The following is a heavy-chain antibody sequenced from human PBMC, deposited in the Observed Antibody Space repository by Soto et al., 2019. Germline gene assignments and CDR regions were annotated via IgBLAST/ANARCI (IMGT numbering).Heavy chain of an antibody. CDR3: ARRSSGWYFDY. CDR2: ISGSGGST. D-gene: IGHD6-19*01. V-gene: IGHV3-23*01. Sequence: EVQLLESGGGLVQPGGSLRLSCAASGFTFSSYAMNWVRQAPGKGLEWVSVISGSGGSTYCADSVKGRFTISRGNSKNTLYLQMNSLRAEDTAVYYCARRSSGWYFDYWGQGTLVTVSS. CDR1: GFTFSSYA. J-gene: IGHJ4*02.